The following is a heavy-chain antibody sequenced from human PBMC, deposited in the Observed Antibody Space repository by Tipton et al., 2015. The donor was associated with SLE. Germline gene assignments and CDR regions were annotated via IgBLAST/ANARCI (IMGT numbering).Heavy chain of an antibody. D-gene: IGHD3-22*01. CDR2: IYHSGST. CDR1: GDSISSSKW. CDR3: ARRFFDGSGSI. Sequence: TLSLTCTASGDSISSSKWWSWVRQSPGKGLEWIAEIYHSGSTNYNPPLKSRLNISVAKSKNQLSLKLTSVTAADTAVYFCARRFFDGSGSIWGQGTLVTVSS. J-gene: IGHJ4*02. V-gene: IGHV4-4*01.